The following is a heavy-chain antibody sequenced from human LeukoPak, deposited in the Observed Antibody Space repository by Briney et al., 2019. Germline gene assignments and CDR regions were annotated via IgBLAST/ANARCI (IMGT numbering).Heavy chain of an antibody. D-gene: IGHD6-19*01. CDR1: GFTFSSYA. V-gene: IGHV3-23*01. CDR2: ISGSGGNT. Sequence: AGGSLSLSGAGSGFTFSSYAMSWVRQAPGEGLEWVSAISGSGGNTYHADSVKGRFTISTDKSKNSLYLQMNSLRATDPAIYSCATDRRIAVASRFDYWGQGTLVTVSS. J-gene: IGHJ4*02. CDR3: ATDRRIAVASRFDY.